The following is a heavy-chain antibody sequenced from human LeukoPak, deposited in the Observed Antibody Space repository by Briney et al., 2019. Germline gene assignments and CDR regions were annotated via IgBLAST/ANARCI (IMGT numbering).Heavy chain of an antibody. J-gene: IGHJ1*01. CDR2: MSPKSGNA. D-gene: IGHD2-15*01. Sequence: ASVKVSCKASGYSFSNSDINWVRQATGQGLEWMGWMSPKSGNAGYAHNFQGRLTFTRNTSITTAYMELSSLTSDDTAVYHCARGGGWTYSHEYFHPWGQGTVVTVSS. V-gene: IGHV1-8*03. CDR1: GYSFSNSD. CDR3: ARGGGWTYSHEYFHP.